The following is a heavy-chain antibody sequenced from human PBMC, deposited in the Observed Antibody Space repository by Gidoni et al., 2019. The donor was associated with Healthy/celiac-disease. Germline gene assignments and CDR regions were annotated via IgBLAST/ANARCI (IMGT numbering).Heavy chain of an antibody. Sequence: QVQLQQWGAGLLKPSETLSLTCAVYGGSFSGYYWSWIRQPPGKGLEWIGEINHSGSTNYNPSLKSRVTISVDTSKNQFSLKLSSVTAADTAVYYCARGTQWLVRVFDYWGQGTLVTVSS. V-gene: IGHV4-34*01. J-gene: IGHJ4*02. CDR2: INHSGST. CDR1: GGSFSGYY. CDR3: ARGTQWLVRVFDY. D-gene: IGHD6-19*01.